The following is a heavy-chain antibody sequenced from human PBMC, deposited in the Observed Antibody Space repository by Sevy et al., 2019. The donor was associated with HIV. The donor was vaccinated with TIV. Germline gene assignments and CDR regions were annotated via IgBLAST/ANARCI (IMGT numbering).Heavy chain of an antibody. CDR3: AKDIPGYSGFDH. CDR2: SSWDAKKT. V-gene: IGHV3-43*01. J-gene: IGHJ4*02. D-gene: IGHD3-10*01. Sequence: GSLRLSCAASGFTFDDYTMQWVRQVPGKGLEWVSLSSWDAKKTDYADSVEGRFTVSRDNRKNSLYLQMNSLRSEDTALYFCAKDIPGYSGFDHWGQGTLVTVSS. CDR1: GFTFDDYT.